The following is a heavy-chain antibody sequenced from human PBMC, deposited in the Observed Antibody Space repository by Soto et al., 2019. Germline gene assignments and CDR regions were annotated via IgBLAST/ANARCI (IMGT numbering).Heavy chain of an antibody. D-gene: IGHD3-10*01. CDR1: GFIFSNYG. CDR2: IWYDGSNK. J-gene: IGHJ4*02. CDR3: AKGDDSGRAE. Sequence: QVQLVESGGGVVQPGRSLRLSCAASGFIFSNYGMHWVRQAPGKGLEWVAVIWYDGSNKNYADSVKGRFTISRDNSKNTRYLKMNSLRAEDTAVYYCAKGDDSGRAEWGQGTLVTVSS. V-gene: IGHV3-33*06.